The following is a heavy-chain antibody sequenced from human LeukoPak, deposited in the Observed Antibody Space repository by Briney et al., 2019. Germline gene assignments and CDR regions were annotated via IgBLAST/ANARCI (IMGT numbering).Heavy chain of an antibody. CDR2: IIPIFGTA. V-gene: IGHV1-69*13. Sequence: SVKVSCKASGGTFSSYAISWVRQAPGQGLEWMGGIIPIFGTANYAQKFQGRVTITADESTSTAYMELSSLRSEDTAVYYCARGQPSYPSSSSTYYYMDVWGKGTTVTVSS. D-gene: IGHD6-13*01. CDR1: GGTFSSYA. CDR3: ARGQPSYPSSSSTYYYMDV. J-gene: IGHJ6*03.